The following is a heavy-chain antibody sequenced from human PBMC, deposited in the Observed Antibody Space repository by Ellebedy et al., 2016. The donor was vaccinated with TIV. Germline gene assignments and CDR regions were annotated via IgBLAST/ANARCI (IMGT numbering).Heavy chain of an antibody. J-gene: IGHJ4*02. CDR1: GFSLNTSGMR. CDR2: IDWDDYK. V-gene: IGHV2-70*04. Sequence: SGPTLVKPTQTLTLTCTFSGFSLNTSGMRVSWVRQPPGKALEWLARIDWDDYKFYSTSLKTRLTISKDTSKNQVVLTMTNMDPVDTATYYCAHTSGWTIENWGRGALVTVSS. CDR3: AHTSGWTIEN. D-gene: IGHD6-19*01.